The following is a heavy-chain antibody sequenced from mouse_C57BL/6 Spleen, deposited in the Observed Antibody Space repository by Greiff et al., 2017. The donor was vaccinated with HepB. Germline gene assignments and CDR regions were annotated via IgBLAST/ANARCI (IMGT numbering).Heavy chain of an antibody. V-gene: IGHV1-55*01. D-gene: IGHD1-1*01. J-gene: IGHJ1*03. CDR2: IYPGSGST. CDR3: SNYYCSRRWYFDV. Sequence: QVQLKQPGAELVKPGASVKMSCKASGYTFNSYWITWVKQRPGQGLEWIGEIYPGSGSTNYNEKFKSKATLTVDTSSSTAYMQLSSLTSEDSAVYYCSNYYCSRRWYFDVWGTVTTVTVSS. CDR1: GYTFNSYW.